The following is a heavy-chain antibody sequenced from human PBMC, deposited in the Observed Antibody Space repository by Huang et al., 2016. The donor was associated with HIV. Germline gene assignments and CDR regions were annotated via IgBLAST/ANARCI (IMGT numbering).Heavy chain of an antibody. J-gene: IGHJ5*02. CDR3: ARGGGSHWLGRFDP. Sequence: QVQLVQSGAEVKKPGASVKVSCKASGYTFNRYDINWVRQAPGKCLEGVGWMHSKSGNTGYAQNFQGRLTLTRDTSIGAAYMELSSLEPADTAVYYCARGGGSHWLGRFDPWGQGTLVTVFS. CDR1: GYTFNRYD. D-gene: IGHD1-26*01. CDR2: MHSKSGNT. V-gene: IGHV1-8*03.